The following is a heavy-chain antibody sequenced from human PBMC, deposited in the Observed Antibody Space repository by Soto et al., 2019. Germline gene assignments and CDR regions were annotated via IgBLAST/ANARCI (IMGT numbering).Heavy chain of an antibody. CDR3: AREGGESSDGLYYFDS. Sequence: PSETLSLTCPVSGCSTRSDNYWSWIRQPPGKGLEWIGHIYYSGNTDYNPSLKSRLAISIDTSKNQFSLKLSSVTAADTAVYFCAREGGESSDGLYYFDSWGQGSLVTVSS. CDR1: GCSTRSDNY. J-gene: IGHJ4*02. CDR2: IYYSGNT. V-gene: IGHV4-30-4*01. D-gene: IGHD3-16*01.